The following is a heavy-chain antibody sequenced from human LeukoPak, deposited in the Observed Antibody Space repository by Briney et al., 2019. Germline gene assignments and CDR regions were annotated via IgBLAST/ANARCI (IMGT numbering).Heavy chain of an antibody. Sequence: ASVKVSCKASGYTFSTYGINWVRQAPGQGLEWMGWISPYNGVTNYAQRFQGRVTMTTDTFMTTAYMELNSLRYDDTAVYYCARDFGKSWVYPHWFDPWGQRTLVTVSS. CDR3: ARDFGKSWVYPHWFDP. V-gene: IGHV1-18*01. D-gene: IGHD5/OR15-5a*01. J-gene: IGHJ5*02. CDR1: GYTFSTYG. CDR2: ISPYNGVT.